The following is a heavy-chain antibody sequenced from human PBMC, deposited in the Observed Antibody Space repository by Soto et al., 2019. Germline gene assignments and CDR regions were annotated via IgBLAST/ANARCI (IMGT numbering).Heavy chain of an antibody. CDR3: ASSDYYDILTGSRL. CDR1: GFRFEDYA. Sequence: GGSLRLSCAASGFRFEDYAMHWVRQAPGKGLEWVSGIAWNSDIIEYANSVKGRFTISRDNAKNTLYLQMGSLRAEDMAVYYCASSDYYDILTGSRLWGQGTLVTVSS. CDR2: IAWNSDII. J-gene: IGHJ4*02. D-gene: IGHD3-9*01. V-gene: IGHV3-9*03.